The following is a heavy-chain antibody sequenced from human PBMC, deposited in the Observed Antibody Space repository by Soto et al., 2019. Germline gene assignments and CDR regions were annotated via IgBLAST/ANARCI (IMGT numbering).Heavy chain of an antibody. J-gene: IGHJ3*02. D-gene: IGHD3-9*01. V-gene: IGHV3-30*03. CDR1: GFTFSSYG. Sequence: QVQLVESGGGVVQPGRSLRLSCAASGFTFSSYGMHWVRQAPGKGLEWVAVISYDGSNKYYADSVKGRFTISRDNSKNTLYLQMNSLRAEDTAVYYCASNRMRYFDWLLQEDAFDIWGQGTMVTVSS. CDR3: ASNRMRYFDWLLQEDAFDI. CDR2: ISYDGSNK.